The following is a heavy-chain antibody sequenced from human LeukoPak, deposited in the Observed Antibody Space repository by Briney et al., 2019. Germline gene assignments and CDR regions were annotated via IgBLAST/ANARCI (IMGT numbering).Heavy chain of an antibody. CDR3: ARRSGYNYYFDY. Sequence: GESLKISCKGSGYSFKSYWIGWGRQVPGKGLEWMGIIYPGDSETRYSPSFQGQVTISADKSISTAYLQWSSLKASDTAVYYCARRSGYNYYFDYWGQGTLVTVSS. V-gene: IGHV5-51*01. D-gene: IGHD5-24*01. CDR2: IYPGDSET. J-gene: IGHJ4*02. CDR1: GYSFKSYW.